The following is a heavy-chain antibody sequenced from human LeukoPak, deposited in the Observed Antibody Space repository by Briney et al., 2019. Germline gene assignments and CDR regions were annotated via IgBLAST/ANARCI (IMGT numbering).Heavy chain of an antibody. CDR2: ISASGGYT. Sequence: PGGSLRLSCAASGFTVSSNYMSWVRQAPGKGLEWVSTISASGGYTYYADSVKGRFTISRDNSKNTLYLQMNSLRAEDTAVYYCASSPGGIAVAGTSGGWFDPWGQGTLVTVSS. CDR3: ASSPGGIAVAGTSGGWFDP. V-gene: IGHV3-23*01. CDR1: GFTVSSNY. J-gene: IGHJ5*02. D-gene: IGHD6-19*01.